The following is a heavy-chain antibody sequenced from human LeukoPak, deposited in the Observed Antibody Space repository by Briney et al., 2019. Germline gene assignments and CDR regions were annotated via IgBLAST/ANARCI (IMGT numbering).Heavy chain of an antibody. CDR3: ARDAPGYCSSTSCRTPGDAFDI. CDR1: GGSISSSNW. V-gene: IGHV4-4*02. Sequence: SGTLSLTCAVSGGSISSSNWWSWVRQPPGKGLEWIGEIYHSGSTNYNPSLKSRVTISVDKSKNQFSLKLSSVTAADTAVYYCARDAPGYCSSTSCRTPGDAFDIWGQGTMVTVSS. CDR2: IYHSGST. J-gene: IGHJ3*02. D-gene: IGHD2-2*03.